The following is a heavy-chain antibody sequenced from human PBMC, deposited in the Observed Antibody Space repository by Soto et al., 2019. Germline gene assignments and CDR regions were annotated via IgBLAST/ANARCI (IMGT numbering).Heavy chain of an antibody. CDR2: IMPIFRTP. CDR3: ARDNDRPQLGGNYYYILDV. V-gene: IGHV1-69*12. J-gene: IGHJ6*02. D-gene: IGHD1-1*01. Sequence: QVQLEQSGAEVKKPASSVKLSCKASGGTFRNSAISWVRQAPGQGLEWMGGIMPIFRTPDYAQKFQGRVTITADESTTTAYMELSGLRSADTAVYYCARDNDRPQLGGNYYYILDVWGHGTTVTVSS. CDR1: GGTFRNSA.